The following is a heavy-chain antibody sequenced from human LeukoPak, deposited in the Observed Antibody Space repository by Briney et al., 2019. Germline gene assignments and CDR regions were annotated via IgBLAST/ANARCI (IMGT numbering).Heavy chain of an antibody. V-gene: IGHV1-24*01. CDR3: ATTYRDATPSADY. D-gene: IGHD2-15*01. J-gene: IGHJ4*02. CDR1: GYTLTELS. Sequence: GASVKDSCKVSGYTLTELSMHWVRQAPGKGLEWMGGFDPEDGETIYAQKFQGRVTMTEDTSTDTAYMELSSLRSEDTAVYYCATTYRDATPSADYWGQGTLVTVSS. CDR2: FDPEDGET.